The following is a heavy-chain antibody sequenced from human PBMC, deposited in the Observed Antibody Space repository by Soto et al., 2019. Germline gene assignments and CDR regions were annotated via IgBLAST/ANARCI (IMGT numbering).Heavy chain of an antibody. D-gene: IGHD3-16*01. J-gene: IGHJ6*02. CDR3: WFYDYVWGSPPQWYGMDV. Sequence: GASVKVSCKASGYTFTSYDINWVRQATGQGLEWMGWMNPNSGNTGYAQKFQGRVTMTRNTSISTAYMELSSLRSEDTAVYYCWFYDYVWGSPPQWYGMDVWGQGTTVTVSS. V-gene: IGHV1-8*01. CDR2: MNPNSGNT. CDR1: GYTFTSYD.